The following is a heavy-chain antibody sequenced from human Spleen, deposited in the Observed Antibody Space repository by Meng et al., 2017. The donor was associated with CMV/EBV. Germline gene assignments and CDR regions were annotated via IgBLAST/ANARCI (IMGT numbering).Heavy chain of an antibody. V-gene: IGHV1-2*02. CDR3: ARDSGSSSSIDY. Sequence: ASVKVSCKASGYTFTGYYMHWVRQAPGQGLEWMGWINPNSDGTNYAQRFQGRVTMTRDTSISTAYMELSRLRPDDTAVYYCARDSGSSSSIDYWGQGTLVTVSS. D-gene: IGHD6-13*01. J-gene: IGHJ4*02. CDR2: INPNSDGT. CDR1: GYTFTGYY.